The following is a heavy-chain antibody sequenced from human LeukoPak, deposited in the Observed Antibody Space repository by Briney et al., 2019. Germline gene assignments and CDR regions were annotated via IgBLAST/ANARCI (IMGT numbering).Heavy chain of an antibody. CDR3: ARGGSWFDP. D-gene: IGHD2-15*01. V-gene: IGHV4-4*07. CDR1: GGSISNYY. Sequence: PSETLSLTCTVSGGSISNYYWSWFRQSAGKGLEWVGRIYSSGSTNYDPSLGSRVTISVDTSKNQFSLKVNSLTAADTAVYYCARGGSWFDPWGQGTLVTVSS. J-gene: IGHJ5*02. CDR2: IYSSGST.